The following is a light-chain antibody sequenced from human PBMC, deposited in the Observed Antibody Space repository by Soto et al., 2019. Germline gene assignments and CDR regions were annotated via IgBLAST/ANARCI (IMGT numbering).Light chain of an antibody. CDR3: QQYGSAPVT. CDR1: QSVSNSF. J-gene: IGKJ4*01. Sequence: EIVLTQSPGTLSLSPGERATLSCRASQSVSNSFLVWYQQKPGQAPRLLIYGASSRATGIPDRFSGSGSGTDFTLTISRLEPEDFAVYYCQQYGSAPVTFGGGTKVEIK. V-gene: IGKV3-20*01. CDR2: GAS.